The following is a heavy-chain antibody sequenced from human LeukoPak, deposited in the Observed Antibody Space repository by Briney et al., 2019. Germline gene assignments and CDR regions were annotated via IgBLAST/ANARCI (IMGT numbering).Heavy chain of an antibody. V-gene: IGHV1-2*04. CDR3: AREVRGVISNWFDP. Sequence: ASVKVSCKASGYTFTGYYMHWVRQAPGQGPEWMGWINPNSGGTNYAQKFQGWVTMTRDTSISTAYMELSRLRSDDTAVYYCAREVRGVISNWFDPWGQGTLVTVSS. CDR2: INPNSGGT. CDR1: GYTFTGYY. J-gene: IGHJ5*02. D-gene: IGHD3-10*01.